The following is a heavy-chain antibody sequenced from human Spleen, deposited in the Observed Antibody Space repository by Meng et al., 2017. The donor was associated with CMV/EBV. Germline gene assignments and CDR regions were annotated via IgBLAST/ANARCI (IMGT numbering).Heavy chain of an antibody. Sequence: SLRLSCAASGFTFDDYAMHWVRQAPGKGLEWVSGISWNSGSIGYADSVKGRFTISRDNAKNSLYLQMNSLRAEDTALYYCAKDMGSYYYYGMDVWGQGTTVTVSS. D-gene: IGHD3-10*01. CDR1: GFTFDDYA. CDR3: AKDMGSYYYYGMDV. V-gene: IGHV3-9*01. CDR2: ISWNSGSI. J-gene: IGHJ6*02.